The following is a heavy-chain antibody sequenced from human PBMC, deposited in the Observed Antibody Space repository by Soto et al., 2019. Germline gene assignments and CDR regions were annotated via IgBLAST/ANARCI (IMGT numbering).Heavy chain of an antibody. CDR3: ARSQGSSTSLEIYYYYYYGMEV. Sequence: QVQLVQSGAEVKKPGSSVKVSCKASGGTFSSYAISWVRQAPGQGLEWMGGIIPISETTNYAQKFQGRVTITADESKSTAYMELSSLRSEHTAVYYCARSQGSSTSLEIYYYYYYGMEVWGQVTTVTVSS. CDR1: GGTFSSYA. V-gene: IGHV1-69*01. D-gene: IGHD2-2*01. CDR2: IIPISETT. J-gene: IGHJ6*01.